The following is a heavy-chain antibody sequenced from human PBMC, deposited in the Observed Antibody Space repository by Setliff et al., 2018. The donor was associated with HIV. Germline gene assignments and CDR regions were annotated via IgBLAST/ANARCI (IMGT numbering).Heavy chain of an antibody. CDR3: IRRRRAPGTEDLEAV. D-gene: IGHD1-26*01. J-gene: IGHJ4*02. CDR1: GYTFTNYW. CDR2: IYPGDSVT. Sequence: GESLKISCRASGYTFTNYWIGWVRQMPGKGLEWIGVIYPGDSVTRYSPSFQGQVFISADRSITTAYLEWSSLKPSDTAMYYCIRRRRAPGTEDLEAVWGQGTLVTVSS. V-gene: IGHV5-51*01.